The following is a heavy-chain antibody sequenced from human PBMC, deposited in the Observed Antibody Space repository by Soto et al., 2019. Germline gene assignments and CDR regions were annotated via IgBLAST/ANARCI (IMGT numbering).Heavy chain of an antibody. J-gene: IGHJ6*02. V-gene: IGHV3-30*18. CDR2: ISYDGHNK. Sequence: QVQLVESGGGVVQPGGSLRLSCTASGFTFTTFGIHWVRQAPGKGLEWVALISYDGHNKYYSDSVKGRFTISRDNYKNTLTLKMNSLRADDTAVYSCAKDLQSYRDYNYYYYGMDVWGQGTTVSVSS. D-gene: IGHD4-17*01. CDR1: GFTFTTFG. CDR3: AKDLQSYRDYNYYYYGMDV.